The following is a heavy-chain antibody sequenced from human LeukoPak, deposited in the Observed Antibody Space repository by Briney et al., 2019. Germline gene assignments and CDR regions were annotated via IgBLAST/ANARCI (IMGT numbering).Heavy chain of an antibody. CDR1: GFTVSSNY. D-gene: IGHD4-23*01. CDR3: ARATVVTNAFDI. Sequence: GGSLRLSCAASGFTVSSNYMSWVRQAPGKGLEWVSVIYSGGSTYYADSVKGRFTISRDNSKNTLFLQMNSLRAEDTAVYYCARATVVTNAFDIWGQGTMVTVSS. J-gene: IGHJ3*02. V-gene: IGHV3-53*01. CDR2: IYSGGST.